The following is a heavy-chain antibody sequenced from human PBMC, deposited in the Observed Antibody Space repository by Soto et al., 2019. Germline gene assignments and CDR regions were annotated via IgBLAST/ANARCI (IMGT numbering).Heavy chain of an antibody. CDR2: ISASGGNT. V-gene: IGHV3-23*01. CDR1: GFTFSSHA. J-gene: IGHJ6*02. D-gene: IGHD2-2*01. CDR3: AKGWSGCYSPSCRDNYYLMDV. Sequence: EVQVLESGGGLVQPGGSLRLPCAASGFTFSSHAMSWVRQAPGKGLEWVSSISASGGNTYYADSVKGRFTISRENSKNTLYLPMTSLRAEDTAVYYCAKGWSGCYSPSCRDNYYLMDVWGQGATVTVSS.